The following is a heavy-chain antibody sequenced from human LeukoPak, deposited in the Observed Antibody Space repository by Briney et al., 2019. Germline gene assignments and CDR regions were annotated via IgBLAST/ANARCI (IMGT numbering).Heavy chain of an antibody. Sequence: GGSLRLSCAASGFTVSSNEMSWVRQAPGKGLEWVSSISGGSTYYADSRKGRSTISRDNSKNTLHLQMNSLRAEDTAVYYCAKGNSLATRVAFDIWGQGTMVTVSS. J-gene: IGHJ3*02. CDR3: AKGNSLATRVAFDI. D-gene: IGHD5-12*01. CDR1: GFTVSSNE. V-gene: IGHV3-38-3*01. CDR2: ISGGST.